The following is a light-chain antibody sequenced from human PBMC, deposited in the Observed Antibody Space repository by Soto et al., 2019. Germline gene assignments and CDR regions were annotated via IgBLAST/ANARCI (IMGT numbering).Light chain of an antibody. CDR2: ENN. CDR3: GTWDSSLSAGV. V-gene: IGLV1-51*02. Sequence: QSVLTQPPSVSAAPGQTVTISCSGSSSNIGNNYVSWYQQLPGTAPKLLIYENNKRPSGIPDRFSCSKSGTSATLGITGLQTGDEADYYCGTWDSSLSAGVFGGGTKLTVL. CDR1: SSNIGNNY. J-gene: IGLJ3*02.